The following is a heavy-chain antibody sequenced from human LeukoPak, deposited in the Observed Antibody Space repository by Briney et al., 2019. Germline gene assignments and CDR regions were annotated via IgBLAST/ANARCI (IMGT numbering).Heavy chain of an antibody. J-gene: IGHJ5*02. CDR1: GFTFSSYS. CDR3: ARDSNLA. D-gene: IGHD1-1*01. Sequence: PGGSLRLSCAASGFTFSSYSMNWVRQAPGKGLEWVSSISSSYIYYADSVKGRFTISRDNAKNSLYLQMNSLRAEDTAVYYCARDSNLAWGQGTLVTVSS. CDR2: ISSSYI. V-gene: IGHV3-21*01.